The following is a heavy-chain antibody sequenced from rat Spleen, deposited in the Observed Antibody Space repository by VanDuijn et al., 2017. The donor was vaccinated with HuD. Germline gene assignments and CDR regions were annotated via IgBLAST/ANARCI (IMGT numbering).Heavy chain of an antibody. J-gene: IGHJ2*01. V-gene: IGHV3-3*01. CDR3: ARRGYRYNYFDY. D-gene: IGHD1-5*01. CDR2: INSAGST. Sequence: EVQLQESGPGLVKPSQSLSLTCSVTGYSITSNYWGWIRKFPGHRLEWMGYINSAGSTIYNPSLKSRISITRDTSKNQFFLQVNSVTTDDTSTYYCARRGYRYNYFDYWGQGVMVTVSS. CDR1: GYSITSNY.